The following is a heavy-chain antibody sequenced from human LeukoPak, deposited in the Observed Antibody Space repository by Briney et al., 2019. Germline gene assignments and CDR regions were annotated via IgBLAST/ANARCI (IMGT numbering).Heavy chain of an antibody. J-gene: IGHJ5*02. CDR2: IYSSGST. V-gene: IGHV4-59*08. D-gene: IGHD2-21*01. CDR1: GGSINNNY. CDR3: AKRAVTTAGDLWFDP. Sequence: SETLSLTCTVSGGSINNNYWGWFRQPPGKGLEWLGYIYSSGSTTYNPSLESRLAVSIDTSKNHFSLKLSSVTAADTAVYFCAKRAVTTAGDLWFDPWGQGTLVTVSS.